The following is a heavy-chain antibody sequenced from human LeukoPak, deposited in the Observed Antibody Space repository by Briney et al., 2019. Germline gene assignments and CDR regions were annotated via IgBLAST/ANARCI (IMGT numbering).Heavy chain of an antibody. V-gene: IGHV4-30-2*01. D-gene: IGHD2-15*01. CDR1: GGSISSGGYS. CDR2: IYQGASA. CDR3: ARGGGWLDP. Sequence: SETLSLTSVVSGGSISSGGYSWNWIRQPPGKAPEYIGYIYQGASAYYNPSLKSRVTISIDRSSKPFSLNLTSVCAAETAVYYCARGGGWLDPWGQGTLVTVSS. J-gene: IGHJ5*02.